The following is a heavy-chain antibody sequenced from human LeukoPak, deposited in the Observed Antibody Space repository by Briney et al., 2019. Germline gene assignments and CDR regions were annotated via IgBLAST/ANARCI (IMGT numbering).Heavy chain of an antibody. CDR2: INSGGSST. CDR1: GFPLCSYW. D-gene: IGHD3-22*01. CDR3: ARGGYYYECSGYYSFFDY. J-gene: IGHJ4*02. Sequence: PGGSLTLLCAASGFPLCSYWMHWVPQAPGKGLVWVSDINSGGSSTSYADSVKGRFTISRDNAKTTLYLQMNSLRAEDTAVYYCARGGYYYECSGYYSFFDYWGQGTLVTVSS. V-gene: IGHV3-74*01.